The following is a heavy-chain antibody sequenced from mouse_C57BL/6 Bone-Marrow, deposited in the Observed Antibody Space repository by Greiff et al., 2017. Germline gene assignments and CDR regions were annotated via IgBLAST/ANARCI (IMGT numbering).Heavy chain of an antibody. CDR3: ARDWFAY. CDR2: IDPSDSYT. CDR1: GYTFTSYW. V-gene: IGHV1-69*01. J-gene: IGHJ3*01. Sequence: QVQLQQPGAELVMPGASVKLSCKASGYTFTSYWMPWVKQRPGPGLEWIGEIDPSDSYTNYNQKFKGKSTLTVDKSSSTAYMQLSSLTSEDSAVYYCARDWFAYWGQGTLVTVSA.